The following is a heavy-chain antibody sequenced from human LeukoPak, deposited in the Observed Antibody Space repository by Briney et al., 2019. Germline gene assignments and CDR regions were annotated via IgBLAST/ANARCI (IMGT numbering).Heavy chain of an antibody. D-gene: IGHD6-19*01. CDR3: ARLKRAGGWSYFDY. J-gene: IGHJ4*02. Sequence: PSETLSLTCTVSGGSISSYYWSWIRQPPGKGLEWIGYIYYSGSTNYSPSLKSRVTISVDTSKNQFSLKPSSVTAADTAVYYCARLKRAGGWSYFDYWGQGTLVTVSS. CDR2: IYYSGST. CDR1: GGSISSYY. V-gene: IGHV4-59*01.